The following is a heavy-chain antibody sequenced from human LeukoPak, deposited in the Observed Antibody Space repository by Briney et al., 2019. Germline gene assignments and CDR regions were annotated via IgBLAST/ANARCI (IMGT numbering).Heavy chain of an antibody. D-gene: IGHD2-8*02. J-gene: IGHJ5*02. V-gene: IGHV4-34*01. CDR2: INHSGRT. CDR1: GGSFSDYY. CDR3: ARGRGVVYRDWFDH. Sequence: SVTLSLTCAVYGGSFSDYYWTWIRQPPGKGLEWIGEINHSGRTKYNPSLKSRVTISVDTSKSQFSLDLKSVTAADTAVYYCARGRGVVYRDWFDHWGQGTLVTVSS.